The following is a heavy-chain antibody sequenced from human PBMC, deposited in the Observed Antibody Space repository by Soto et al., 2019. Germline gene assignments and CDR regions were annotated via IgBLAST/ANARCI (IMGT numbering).Heavy chain of an antibody. CDR1: GGSISGSDYY. J-gene: IGHJ4*02. D-gene: IGHD3-10*01. V-gene: IGHV4-30-4*01. Sequence: QVQLQESGPGLVKPSQTLSLTCSVSGGSISGSDYYWSWIRQPPGKGLEWIGYIHYSGSTSFHPSLKSRLTMSVDTSPNQFSLKLNSVTAADTAVYYCGREVRDSYVSGDRVDWGQGTLVTVSS. CDR3: GREVRDSYVSGDRVD. CDR2: IHYSGST.